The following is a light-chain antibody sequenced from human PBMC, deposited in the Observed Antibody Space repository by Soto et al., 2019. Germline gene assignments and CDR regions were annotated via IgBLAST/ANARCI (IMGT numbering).Light chain of an antibody. CDR2: EVS. J-gene: IGLJ3*02. CDR3: CSYAGSSRV. Sequence: QSALTQPASVSGSPGQSITISCTGTSSDVGSYNLVSWYQQHPGKAPKLMIYEVSKQPSGVSNRLSGSKSGNTASLTISGLQAEDEADYYCCSYAGSSRVFGGGTKLTVL. CDR1: SSDVGSYNL. V-gene: IGLV2-23*02.